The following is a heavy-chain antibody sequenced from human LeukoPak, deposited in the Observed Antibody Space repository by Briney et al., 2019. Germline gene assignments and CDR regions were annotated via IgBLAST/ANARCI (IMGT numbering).Heavy chain of an antibody. V-gene: IGHV1-3*03. CDR2: INARNGNA. CDR3: ARGVSYAMDV. Sequence: ASVKGSCKASGYTFTSYAIHWVRQAPGQRREWMGWINARNGNAKYSQEFQGRVTITRDTSANTAYMELSSLRSEDMALYYCARGVSYAMDVWGQGTTVTVAS. CDR1: GYTFTSYA. J-gene: IGHJ6*02.